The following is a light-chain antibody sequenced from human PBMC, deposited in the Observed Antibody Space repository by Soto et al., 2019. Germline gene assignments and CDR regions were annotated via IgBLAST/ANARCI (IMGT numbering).Light chain of an antibody. Sequence: DIQLTQSPSFLSASVGDRVTITCRASQGISTFLVWYQQKPGKAPDLLIYAASTLQRGVPSRFSGSGSGTEFTLTISSLQPEDFATYYCQQVNNYPFSFGPGTKVDI. CDR1: QGISTF. CDR2: AAS. J-gene: IGKJ3*01. V-gene: IGKV1-9*01. CDR3: QQVNNYPFS.